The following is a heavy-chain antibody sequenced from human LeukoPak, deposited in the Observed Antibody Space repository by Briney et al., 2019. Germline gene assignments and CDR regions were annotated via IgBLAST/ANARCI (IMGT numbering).Heavy chain of an antibody. CDR3: ARESIATATPAVDY. Sequence: GGSLRLSCAASGFTLSNYWMTSVRQAPGKGLEWVASINQHGSEKYYLDSVKGRFTISRDNAKNSLYLHMNGLRAEDTAVYYCARESIATATPAVDYCGQGALVAVSS. D-gene: IGHD2-15*01. J-gene: IGHJ4*02. CDR2: INQHGSEK. V-gene: IGHV3-7*05. CDR1: GFTLSNYW.